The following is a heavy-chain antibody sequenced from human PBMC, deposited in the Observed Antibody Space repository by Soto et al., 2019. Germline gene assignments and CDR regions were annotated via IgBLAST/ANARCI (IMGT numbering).Heavy chain of an antibody. V-gene: IGHV1-18*01. CDR3: ARAKGEAAADPYNWFDP. CDR2: ISAYNGNT. J-gene: IGHJ5*02. Sequence: ASVKVSCKASGYTFTSYGISWVRQAPGQGLEWMGWISAYNGNTNYAQKLQGRVTMTTDTSTSTACMELRSLRSDDTAVYYCARAKGEAAADPYNWFDPWGQGTLVTVSS. CDR1: GYTFTSYG. D-gene: IGHD6-13*01.